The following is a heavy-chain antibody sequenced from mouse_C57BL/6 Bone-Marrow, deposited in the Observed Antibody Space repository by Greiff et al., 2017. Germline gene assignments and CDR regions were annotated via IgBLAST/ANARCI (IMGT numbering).Heavy chain of an antibody. CDR2: INPYNGGT. J-gene: IGHJ4*01. CDR1: GYTFTDYY. CDR3: ARYVDYYAMDY. V-gene: IGHV1-19*01. Sequence: VQLQQSGPVLVKPGASVKMSCKASGYTFTDYYMNWVKQSHGKSLEWIGVINPYNGGTSYNQKFKGKATLTVDKSSSTAYMELNSLTSEDSAVYYCARYVDYYAMDYWGQGTSVTVSS.